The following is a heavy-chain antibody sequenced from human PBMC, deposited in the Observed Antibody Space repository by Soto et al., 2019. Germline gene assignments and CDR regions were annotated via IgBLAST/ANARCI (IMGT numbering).Heavy chain of an antibody. CDR3: ARTGYDSSGYFVEYYFDY. CDR1: GFTFSNYA. Sequence: QVQLVESGGGVVQPERSLRLSCAASGFTFSNYAMHWVRQARGTGLEWVAVISNDGSNPYYADSVKGRFTISRDNSKNTLYLQMNSLRPGDTAVYYCARTGYDSSGYFVEYYFDYWGQGTLVTVSS. V-gene: IGHV3-30-3*01. CDR2: ISNDGSNP. J-gene: IGHJ4*02. D-gene: IGHD3-22*01.